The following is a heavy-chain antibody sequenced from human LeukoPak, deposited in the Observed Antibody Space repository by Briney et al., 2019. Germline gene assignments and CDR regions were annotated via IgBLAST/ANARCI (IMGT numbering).Heavy chain of an antibody. CDR2: ISTNGGRT. CDR3: AKGRNGDNVAEAADI. Sequence: PGGSLRLSCAASGFTFNTYAVNWVRQAPGKGLGWVSAISTNGGRTHYADSVKGRFTISRDNSKNTLYLQMNGLRGEDTAVYYCAKGRNGDNVAEAADIWGQGTMVTVSS. V-gene: IGHV3-23*01. J-gene: IGHJ3*02. D-gene: IGHD4-17*01. CDR1: GFTFNTYA.